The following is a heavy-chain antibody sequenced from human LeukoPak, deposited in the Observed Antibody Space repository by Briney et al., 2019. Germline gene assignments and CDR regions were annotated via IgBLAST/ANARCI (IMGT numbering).Heavy chain of an antibody. CDR3: ASAHSMVRGVDLDY. CDR2: ISYDGSNK. J-gene: IGHJ4*02. CDR1: GFTFSSYG. Sequence: GSLRLSCAASGFTFSSYGMHWVRQAPGKGLEWVAVISYDGSNKYYADSVKGRFTISRDDAKNSLYLQMNSLRAEDTAVYYCASAHSMVRGVDLDYWGQGTLVTVSS. V-gene: IGHV3-30*03. D-gene: IGHD3-10*01.